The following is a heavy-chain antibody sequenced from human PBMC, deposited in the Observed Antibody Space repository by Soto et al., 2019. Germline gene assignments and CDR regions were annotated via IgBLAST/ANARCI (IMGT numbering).Heavy chain of an antibody. CDR3: ARDIGGLLEAEGYGGLVLDY. D-gene: IGHD4-17*01. CDR1: GYTFTSYG. V-gene: IGHV1-18*04. Sequence: ASVKVSCKASGYTFTSYGISWVRQAPGQGLEWMGWISAYNGNTNYAQKLQGRVTMTTDTSTSTAYMELRSLRSDDTAVYYCARDIGGLLEAEGYGGLVLDYWGQRTLVTVSS. CDR2: ISAYNGNT. J-gene: IGHJ4*02.